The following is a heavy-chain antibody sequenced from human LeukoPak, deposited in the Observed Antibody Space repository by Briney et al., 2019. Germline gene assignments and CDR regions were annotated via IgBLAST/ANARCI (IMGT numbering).Heavy chain of an antibody. J-gene: IGHJ4*02. CDR3: AKDGSMARGVSTYFDY. CDR2: ISWNSGSI. V-gene: IGHV3-9*01. D-gene: IGHD3-10*01. Sequence: GRSLRLSCAASGFTFDDYAMHWVRQAPGKGLEWVSGISWNSGSIGYADSVKGRFTISRDNAKNSLYLQMNSLRAEDTALYYCAKDGSMARGVSTYFDYWGQGTLVTVSS. CDR1: GFTFDDYA.